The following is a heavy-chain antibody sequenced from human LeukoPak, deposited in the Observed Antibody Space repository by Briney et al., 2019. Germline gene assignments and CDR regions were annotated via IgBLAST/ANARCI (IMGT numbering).Heavy chain of an antibody. D-gene: IGHD2-21*01. CDR1: GGSISNYY. CDR2: IYYTGST. Sequence: SETLSLTCSVSGGSISNYYWSWIRQPPGKGLEFIGHIYYTGSTEYNPPLKSRVTISVDTSKNQFSLKLTSVTAADTAVYYCAKFYSMSGPNWLDPWGQGILVTVSS. V-gene: IGHV4-59*01. CDR3: AKFYSMSGPNWLDP. J-gene: IGHJ5*02.